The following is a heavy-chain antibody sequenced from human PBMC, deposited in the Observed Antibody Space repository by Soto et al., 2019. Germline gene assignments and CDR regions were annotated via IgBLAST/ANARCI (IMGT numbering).Heavy chain of an antibody. CDR3: AREDSVIIPDVSDA. D-gene: IGHD2-2*01. J-gene: IGHJ5*02. Sequence: LXRSCTLSPFSFENSGINWVGQAPGKGLEWGSSGSKSYYTDYSDSFQGRFTISRDNAKNSVSLQMNTLRVEDTAVYYCAREDSVIIPDVSDAWGQGTLVTVSS. CDR2: GSKSYYT. CDR1: PFSFENSG. V-gene: IGHV3-21*01.